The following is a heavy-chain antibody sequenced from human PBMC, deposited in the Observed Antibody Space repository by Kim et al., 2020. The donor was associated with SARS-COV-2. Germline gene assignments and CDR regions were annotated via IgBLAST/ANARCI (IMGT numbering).Heavy chain of an antibody. Sequence: GGSLRLSCAASGFTFSSYGMHWVRQAPGKGLEWVAVISYDGSNKYYADSVKGRFTISRDNSKNTLYLQMNSLRAEDTAVYYCAKGGPYYDSSGYNRGNNWFDPWGQGTLVPVSS. J-gene: IGHJ5*02. V-gene: IGHV3-30*18. CDR3: AKGGPYYDSSGYNRGNNWFDP. D-gene: IGHD3-22*01. CDR1: GFTFSSYG. CDR2: ISYDGSNK.